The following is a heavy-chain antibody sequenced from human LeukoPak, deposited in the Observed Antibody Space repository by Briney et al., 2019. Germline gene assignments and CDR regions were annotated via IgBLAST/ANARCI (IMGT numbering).Heavy chain of an antibody. CDR1: GFTFSSYW. D-gene: IGHD4-17*01. J-gene: IGHJ5*02. CDR2: IKQDGSEK. CDR3: AKDLTTVTSQGDQ. V-gene: IGHV3-7*01. Sequence: GGFLRLSCAASGFTFSSYWMSWVRQAPGKGLEWVANIKQDGSEKYYVDSVKGRFTISRDSAKNSLYLQMNSLRPEDTAMYYCAKDLTTVTSQGDQWGQGTLVTVSS.